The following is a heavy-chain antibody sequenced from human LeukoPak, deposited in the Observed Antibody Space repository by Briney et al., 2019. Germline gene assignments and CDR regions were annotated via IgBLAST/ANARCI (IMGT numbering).Heavy chain of an antibody. CDR1: GYTFTSYG. CDR2: ISAYNGNT. CDR3: ARLIAVAGPDAFDI. V-gene: IGHV1-18*01. Sequence: ASVKVSCKASGYTFTSYGISWVRQAPGQGLEWMGWISAYNGNTNYAQKLQGRVTMTTDTSTSTAYMELRSLRSEDTAVYYCARLIAVAGPDAFDIWGQGTMVTVSS. J-gene: IGHJ3*02. D-gene: IGHD6-19*01.